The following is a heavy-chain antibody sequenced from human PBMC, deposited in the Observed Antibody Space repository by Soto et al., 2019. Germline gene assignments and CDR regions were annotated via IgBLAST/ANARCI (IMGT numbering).Heavy chain of an antibody. CDR1: GFTFSSYG. Sequence: GGSLRLSCAASGFTFSSYGMHWVRQAPGKGLEWVAVIWCDGSNKYYADSVKGRFTISRDNSKNTLYLQMNSLRAEDTAVYYCARVPLVHHYYYGMDVWGQGTKVTVSS. V-gene: IGHV3-33*01. CDR2: IWCDGSNK. CDR3: ARVPLVHHYYYGMDV. D-gene: IGHD6-13*01. J-gene: IGHJ6*02.